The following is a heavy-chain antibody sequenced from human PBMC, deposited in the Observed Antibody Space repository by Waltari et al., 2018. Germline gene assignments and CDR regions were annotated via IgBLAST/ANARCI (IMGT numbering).Heavy chain of an antibody. CDR1: GGPISSYC. Sequence: QVQLQESGPGLVKPSETLSLTCTVSGGPISSYCWSWIRPPAGKGLEWIGRIYTSGSTNYNPSLKSRVTMSVDTSKNQFSLKLSSVTAADTAVYYCARSTGTTRVGWFDPWGQGTLVTVSS. V-gene: IGHV4-4*07. CDR2: IYTSGST. D-gene: IGHD1-7*01. J-gene: IGHJ5*02. CDR3: ARSTGTTRVGWFDP.